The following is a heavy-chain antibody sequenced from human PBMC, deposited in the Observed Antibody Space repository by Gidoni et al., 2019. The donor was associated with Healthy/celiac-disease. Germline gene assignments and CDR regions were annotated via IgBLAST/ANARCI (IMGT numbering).Heavy chain of an antibody. Sequence: EVQLVGSGGGLVQPGGSLRPSCAASGFPFSSYEMNWVRQAPGKGLEWVSYISSSGSTIYYADSVKGRFTISRDNAKNSLYLQMNSLRAEDTAVYYCARQGYYYGSFLMDVWGQGTTVTVSS. D-gene: IGHD3-10*01. CDR3: ARQGYYYGSFLMDV. V-gene: IGHV3-48*03. CDR1: GFPFSSYE. J-gene: IGHJ6*02. CDR2: ISSSGSTI.